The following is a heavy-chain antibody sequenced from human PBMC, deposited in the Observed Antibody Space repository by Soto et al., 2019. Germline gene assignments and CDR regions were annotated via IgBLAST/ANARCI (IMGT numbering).Heavy chain of an antibody. D-gene: IGHD6-13*01. Sequence: QVQLVESGGGVVQPGRSLRLSCAASGFTFSSYGMHWVRQAPGKGLEWVAVIWDDGSNKNCADSVKGRFTISRDNSKNTLYQQKNSLRAEDTAVYYCVRDGYSSRWYLSGMDVWGQGTTVTVSS. CDR1: GFTFSSYG. CDR2: IWDDGSNK. CDR3: VRDGYSSRWYLSGMDV. J-gene: IGHJ6*02. V-gene: IGHV3-33*01.